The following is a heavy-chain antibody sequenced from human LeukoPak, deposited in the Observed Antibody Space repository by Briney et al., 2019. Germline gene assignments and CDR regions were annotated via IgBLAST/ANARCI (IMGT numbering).Heavy chain of an antibody. CDR2: ISYDGSNK. CDR1: GFTFSSYA. CDR3: PRDRYGMDV. Sequence: GGSLRLSCAASGFTFSSYAMTWVRQAPGKGLEWVAVISYDGSNKYYADSVKGRFTISRDNSKNTLYLQMNSLRAEDTAVYYCPRDRYGMDVWGQGTTVTVSS. V-gene: IGHV3-30-3*01. J-gene: IGHJ6*02.